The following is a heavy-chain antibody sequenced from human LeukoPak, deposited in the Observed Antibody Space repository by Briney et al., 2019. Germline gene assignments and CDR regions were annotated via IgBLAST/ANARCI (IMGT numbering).Heavy chain of an antibody. Sequence: PSETLSLTCAVYGGSFSGYYWSWIRQPPGKGLDGVGEINHSRSTNYNPSLKSRVTISVATSKNQCSLKMSSVTAADTAVYYCARGAYYYGSGRDYWGQGTLVTVSS. V-gene: IGHV4-34*01. CDR3: ARGAYYYGSGRDY. CDR1: GGSFSGYY. CDR2: INHSRST. D-gene: IGHD3-10*01. J-gene: IGHJ4*02.